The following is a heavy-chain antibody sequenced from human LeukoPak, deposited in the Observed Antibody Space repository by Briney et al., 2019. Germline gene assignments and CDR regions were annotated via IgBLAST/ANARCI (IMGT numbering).Heavy chain of an antibody. CDR1: GGTFSSYA. CDR2: IIPILGIA. V-gene: IGHV1-69*04. D-gene: IGHD6-13*01. Sequence: GASVKVSCKASGGTFSSYAISWVRQAPGQGLEWMGRIIPILGIANYAQKFQGRVAITADKSTSTAYMELSSLRSEDTAVYYCASEQQLPHDAFDIWGQGTMVTVSS. CDR3: ASEQQLPHDAFDI. J-gene: IGHJ3*02.